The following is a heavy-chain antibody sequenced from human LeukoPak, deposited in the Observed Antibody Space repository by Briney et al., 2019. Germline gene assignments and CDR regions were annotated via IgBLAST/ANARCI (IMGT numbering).Heavy chain of an antibody. CDR1: GYTFTSYG. CDR3: AFSRRPYSSGWYYSY. CDR2: ISAYNGNT. V-gene: IGHV1-18*01. J-gene: IGHJ4*02. D-gene: IGHD6-19*01. Sequence: GASVKVSCKASGYTFTSYGISWVRQAPGQGLEWMGWISAYNGNTNYAQKLQGRVTMTTDTSTSTAYMELRSLRSDDTAVYYCAFSRRPYSSGWYYSYWGQGTLVTVSS.